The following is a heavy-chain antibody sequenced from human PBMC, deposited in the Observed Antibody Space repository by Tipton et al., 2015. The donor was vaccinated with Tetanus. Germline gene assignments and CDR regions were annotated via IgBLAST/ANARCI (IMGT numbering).Heavy chain of an antibody. Sequence: TLSLTCTVSGGSISSYYWSWIRQPPGKGLEWIGYIYYSGSTNYNPSLKSRVTISVDTSTNPFSLKLSSVTAADTAVYYCARGDCGGDCSSGIFDYWGQGTLVTVSS. J-gene: IGHJ4*02. D-gene: IGHD2-21*02. CDR3: ARGDCGGDCSSGIFDY. V-gene: IGHV4-59*01. CDR1: GGSISSYY. CDR2: IYYSGST.